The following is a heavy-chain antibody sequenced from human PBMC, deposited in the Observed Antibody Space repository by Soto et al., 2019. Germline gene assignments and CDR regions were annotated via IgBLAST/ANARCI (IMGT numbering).Heavy chain of an antibody. CDR1: GGSISIYY. J-gene: IGHJ4*02. V-gene: IGHV4-59*01. Sequence: AETLSVTSTVSGGSISIYYWGWIRQPPGEGLEWIGYIYYSGSTNYNPSLKSRVTISVDTSKNQFSLKLSSVTAADTAVYYCARGEDCSGGSCYSPGLDFDYWGQGTMVTVSS. D-gene: IGHD2-15*01. CDR3: ARGEDCSGGSCYSPGLDFDY. CDR2: IYYSGST.